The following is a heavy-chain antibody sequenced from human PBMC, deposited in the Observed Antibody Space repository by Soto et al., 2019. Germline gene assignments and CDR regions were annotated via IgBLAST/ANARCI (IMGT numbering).Heavy chain of an antibody. D-gene: IGHD2-21*02. Sequence: VQLMQSGAEVKKPGSSVKVSCKASGGTFSSHSINWVRQAPGQGLEWMGGIITLFGTSNYAQNFQGRVTITANQSTSTAYKELNSLTSDDTAVYYCAREVGYGDFSAALLDWGQGTLVTVCS. CDR1: GGTFSSHS. V-gene: IGHV1-69*01. J-gene: IGHJ4*02. CDR3: AREVGYGDFSAALLD. CDR2: IITLFGTS.